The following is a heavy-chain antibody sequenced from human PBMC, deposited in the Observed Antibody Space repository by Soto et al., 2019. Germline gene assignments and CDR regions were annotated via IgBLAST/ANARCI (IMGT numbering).Heavy chain of an antibody. CDR1: GYTFSGFYY. J-gene: IGHJ4*02. V-gene: IGHV1-2*02. D-gene: IGHD2-8*02. CDR3: APHAGPATGGYYYFDY. CDR2: VNPSSGGT. Sequence: ASVKVSCKASGYTFSGFYYMHWVRQAPGQGLERMGWVNPSSGGTHYPRKFQGRVTMTRDTSISTAYMELSSLKSDDTAVYYCAPHAGPATGGYYYFDYWRQLILVIFCS.